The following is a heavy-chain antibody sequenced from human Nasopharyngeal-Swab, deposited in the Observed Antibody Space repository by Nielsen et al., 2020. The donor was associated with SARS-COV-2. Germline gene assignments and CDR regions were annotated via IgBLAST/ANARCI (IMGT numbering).Heavy chain of an antibody. J-gene: IGHJ6*02. CDR3: ARDSKEYGSGRPYYYGMDV. D-gene: IGHD3-10*01. V-gene: IGHV1-46*01. Sequence: ASVKVSCKASGYTSTSYGISWVRQAPGQGLEWMGIINPSGGSTSYAQKFQGRVTMTRDTSTSTVYMELSSLRSEDTAVYYCARDSKEYGSGRPYYYGMDVWGQGTTVTVSS. CDR1: GYTSTSYG. CDR2: INPSGGST.